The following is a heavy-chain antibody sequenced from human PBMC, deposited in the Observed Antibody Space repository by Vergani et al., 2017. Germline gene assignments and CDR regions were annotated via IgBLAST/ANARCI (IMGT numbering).Heavy chain of an antibody. Sequence: EVQLVESGGGLIQPGGSLRLSCAASGFTVSSNYMSWVRQAPGKGLEWVSVISGSGGSTYYADSVKGRFTISRDNSTNTLYLQMNSLRAEDTAVYYCAKDHRITMIVVVTPGGYDAFDIWGQGTMVTVSS. CDR3: AKDHRITMIVVVTPGGYDAFDI. CDR1: GFTVSSNY. J-gene: IGHJ3*02. D-gene: IGHD3-22*01. V-gene: IGHV3-23*04. CDR2: ISGSGGST.